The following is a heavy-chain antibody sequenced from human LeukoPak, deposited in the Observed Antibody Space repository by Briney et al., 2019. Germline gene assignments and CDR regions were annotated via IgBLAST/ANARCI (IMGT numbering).Heavy chain of an antibody. CDR1: GGSISSGSYY. Sequence: SETLSLTCTVSGGSISSGSYYWSWIRQPAGKGLEWIGRIYTSGSTNYNPSLKSRVTISVDTSKNQFSLKLSSVTAADTAVYYCAKGYPPLNFYDYRGYDSHYMDVWGKGTTVTVSS. J-gene: IGHJ6*03. CDR2: IYTSGST. D-gene: IGHD3-22*01. V-gene: IGHV4-61*02. CDR3: AKGYPPLNFYDYRGYDSHYMDV.